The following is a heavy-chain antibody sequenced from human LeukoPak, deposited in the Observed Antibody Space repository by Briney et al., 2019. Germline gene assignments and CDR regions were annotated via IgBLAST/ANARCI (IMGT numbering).Heavy chain of an antibody. CDR2: ISFDGVNK. D-gene: IGHD3-10*01. J-gene: IGHJ4*02. Sequence: GRSLRLPCAASGFTFSSYGMHWVRQAPGKGPEWLAVISFDGVNKYYADFVKGRFTISRDNSKNTLHLQMNSLRAEDTAVYFCAKEPYGSGPFDYWGQGTLVTVSS. V-gene: IGHV3-30*18. CDR1: GFTFSSYG. CDR3: AKEPYGSGPFDY.